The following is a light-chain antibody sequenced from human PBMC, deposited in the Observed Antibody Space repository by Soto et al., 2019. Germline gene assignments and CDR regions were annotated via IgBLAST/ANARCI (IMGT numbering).Light chain of an antibody. V-gene: IGKV1-39*01. Sequence: DIQMTQSPSSLSASVGDRVTITCRASQSISTYLNWYQQKPGKAPKLLIYGASSLQSGVPSGFSGTGSGTDFTLTISSLQTEDFATYDCQQSYSTSWTFGQGTKVELK. CDR1: QSISTY. CDR2: GAS. J-gene: IGKJ1*01. CDR3: QQSYSTSWT.